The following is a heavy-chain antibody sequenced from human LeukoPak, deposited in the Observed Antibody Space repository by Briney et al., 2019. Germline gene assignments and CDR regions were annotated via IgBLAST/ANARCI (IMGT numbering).Heavy chain of an antibody. D-gene: IGHD6-13*01. CDR1: GGSFSGYY. V-gene: IGHV4-34*01. CDR2: INHSGST. CDR3: ARGLAARYLDY. Sequence: SETLSLTCAVYGGSFSGYYWSWIRQPPGKGLEWIGEINHSGSTNYNPSLKSRVTISVDTSKNQFSLKLSSVTAADTAVYYCARGLAARYLDYWGQGTLVTVSS. J-gene: IGHJ4*02.